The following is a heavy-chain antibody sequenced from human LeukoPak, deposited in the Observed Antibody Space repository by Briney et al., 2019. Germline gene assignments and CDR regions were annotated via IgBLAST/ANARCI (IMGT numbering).Heavy chain of an antibody. V-gene: IGHV3-11*04. CDR1: GFTFSHYY. J-gene: IGHJ4*02. CDR3: ARVRGSYSVDY. CDR2: ISSSSGTTT. Sequence: GGSLRLPCAASGFTFSHYYMSWIRHAPGKGLEWVSYISSSSGTTTHYADSVKGRFTISRDNAKNSLHLQMNSLRAEDTAVYYCARVRGSYSVDYWGQGTLVTVSS. D-gene: IGHD1-26*01.